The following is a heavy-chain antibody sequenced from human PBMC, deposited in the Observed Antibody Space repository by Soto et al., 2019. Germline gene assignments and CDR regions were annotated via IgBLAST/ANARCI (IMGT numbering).Heavy chain of an antibody. CDR1: GYSFTSYW. V-gene: IGHV5-10-1*01. D-gene: IGHD5-12*01. Sequence: GESLKISCKGSGYSFTSYWISWVRQMPGKGLEWMGRIDPSDSYTNYSPSFQGHVTISADKSISTAYLQWSSLKASDTAMYYCASRYSGYDAQPLDVWGQGTTVTVSS. CDR3: ASRYSGYDAQPLDV. J-gene: IGHJ6*02. CDR2: IDPSDSYT.